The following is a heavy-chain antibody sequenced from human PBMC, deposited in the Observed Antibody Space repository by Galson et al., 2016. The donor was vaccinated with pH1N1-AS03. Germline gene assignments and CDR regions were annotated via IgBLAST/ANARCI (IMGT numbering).Heavy chain of an antibody. CDR1: GFTFNNFA. V-gene: IGHV3-23*01. D-gene: IGHD6-19*01. CDR3: AKWSYRFDSSGHVGYFDL. CDR2: ISSSGATT. Sequence: SLRLSCAASGFTFNNFAMGWVRQAPGKGLEWVSGISSSGATTNYADSVRGRFTISRDTSKKTMHLQMNSLRVEDTALYYCAKWSYRFDSSGHVGYFDLWGRGTLVTAS. J-gene: IGHJ2*01.